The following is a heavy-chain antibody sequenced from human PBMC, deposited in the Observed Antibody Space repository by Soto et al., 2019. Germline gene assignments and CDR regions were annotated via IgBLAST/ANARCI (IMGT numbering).Heavy chain of an antibody. CDR3: ARGAYYDSGDYYLGCLDY. Sequence: AGSLTLSCAASGSTFSGYSMHWVRQSPGKGLEWVALISYDGNNKYYADSLKGRVTISIDNSKNTLYLQMKSLRAEDTAVYYCARGAYYDSGDYYLGCLDYWGQGTPVTVSS. D-gene: IGHD3-22*01. V-gene: IGHV3-30-3*01. J-gene: IGHJ4*02. CDR1: GSTFSGYS. CDR2: ISYDGNNK.